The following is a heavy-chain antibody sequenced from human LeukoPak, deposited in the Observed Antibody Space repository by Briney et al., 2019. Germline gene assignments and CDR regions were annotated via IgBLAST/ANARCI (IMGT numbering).Heavy chain of an antibody. CDR1: GGSISSYY. CDR3: ARQITPYDFSSLLFDY. Sequence: PSETLSLTCTVSGGSISSYYWSWIRQPPGKGLEWIGYIYYSGSTNYNPSLKSRVTISVDTSKNQFSLKLSSVTAADTAVYYCARQITPYDFSSLLFDYWGQGTLVTVSS. D-gene: IGHD3-3*01. J-gene: IGHJ4*02. V-gene: IGHV4-59*08. CDR2: IYYSGST.